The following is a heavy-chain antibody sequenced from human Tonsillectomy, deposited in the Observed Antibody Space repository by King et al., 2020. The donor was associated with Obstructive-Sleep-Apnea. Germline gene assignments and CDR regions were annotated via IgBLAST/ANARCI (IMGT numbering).Heavy chain of an antibody. J-gene: IGHJ5*02. CDR1: GGSISSSSYY. D-gene: IGHD6-13*01. CDR3: ARVSSSWPPKFAP. V-gene: IGHV4-39*07. CDR2: IYYSGTT. Sequence: QLQESGPGLVKPSETLSLTCTVSGGSISSSSYYWGWIRHPPGKGLEWIGSIYYSGTTYYNPSLKSRVTISVDTSKNQFSLKLSSVTAADTAVYYCARVSSSWPPKFAPWGQGTLVTVSS.